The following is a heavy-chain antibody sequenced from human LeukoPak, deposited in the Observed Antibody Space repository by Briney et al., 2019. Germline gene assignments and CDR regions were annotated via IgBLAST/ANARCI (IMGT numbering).Heavy chain of an antibody. V-gene: IGHV4-59*01. Sequence: PSETLSLTCTVSGDSISDYYWSWLRQPPGKGLEWIGYVYHSGTTNYNPSLKSRVTISLDTSKNQFSLKLSSVTAADTAVYYCARRYSGYGGWIDYWGQGTLVTVSS. CDR3: ARRYSGYGGWIDY. CDR1: GDSISDYY. J-gene: IGHJ4*02. CDR2: VYHSGTT. D-gene: IGHD5-12*01.